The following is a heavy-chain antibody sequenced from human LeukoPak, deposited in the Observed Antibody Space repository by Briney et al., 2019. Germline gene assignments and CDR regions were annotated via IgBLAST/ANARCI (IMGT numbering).Heavy chain of an antibody. Sequence: GGSLRLSCAASGFTFSSYSMNWVRQAPGKGLEWVSSISSSSSYIYYADSVEGRFTISRDNAKNSLYLQMNSLRAEDTAVYYCARADDILTGYYYYYYGMDVWGQGTTVTVSS. CDR1: GFTFSSYS. J-gene: IGHJ6*02. CDR2: ISSSSSYI. CDR3: ARADDILTGYYYYYYGMDV. D-gene: IGHD3-9*01. V-gene: IGHV3-21*01.